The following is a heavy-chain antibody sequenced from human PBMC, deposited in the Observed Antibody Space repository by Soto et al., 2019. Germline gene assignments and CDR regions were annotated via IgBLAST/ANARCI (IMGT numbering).Heavy chain of an antibody. D-gene: IGHD4-17*01. J-gene: IGHJ4*02. CDR1: GFSFSTSS. Sequence: GGSLRLSCVASGFSFSTSSMRWVRQAPGKGLEWVADINLDGSGENYADSVRGRFTISRDNAKNSLYLHMSSLRAEDTGVYYCLSTLSSWGQGTLVTVSS. CDR3: LSTLSS. V-gene: IGHV3-7*01. CDR2: INLDGSGE.